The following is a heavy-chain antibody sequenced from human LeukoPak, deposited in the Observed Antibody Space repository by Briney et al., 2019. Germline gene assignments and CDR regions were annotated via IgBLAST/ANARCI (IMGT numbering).Heavy chain of an antibody. CDR3: TLREGANAY. V-gene: IGHV3-15*01. Sequence: PGGSLRLSCAASGFTFSNAWMRWVRQAPGKGLDWVGHIKRKTDGGTAEYAAPVKGRFTTSRDDSKNTLYLQMNSLKLEDTAVYYCTLREGANAYWGQGTLVTVSS. J-gene: IGHJ4*01. D-gene: IGHD3-16*01. CDR1: GFTFSNAW. CDR2: IKRKTDGGTA.